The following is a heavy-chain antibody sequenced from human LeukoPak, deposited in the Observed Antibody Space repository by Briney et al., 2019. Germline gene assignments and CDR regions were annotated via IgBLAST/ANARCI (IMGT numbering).Heavy chain of an antibody. CDR1: GGSISSYY. J-gene: IGHJ4*02. Sequence: NTSETLSLTCTVSGGSISSYYWSWIRQPAGKGLEWIGRIYTSGSTNYNPSLKSRVTMSVDTSKNQFSLKLSSVTAADTAVYYCARFNHLELPHYFDYWGQGTLVTVSS. V-gene: IGHV4-4*07. CDR3: ARFNHLELPHYFDY. CDR2: IYTSGST. D-gene: IGHD2-15*01.